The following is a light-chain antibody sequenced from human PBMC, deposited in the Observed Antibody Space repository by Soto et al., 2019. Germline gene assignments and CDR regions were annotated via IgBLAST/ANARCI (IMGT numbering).Light chain of an antibody. V-gene: IGKV3-15*01. CDR3: QQYHNWPLT. CDR2: DAS. Sequence: EIVLTQSPATLSVSPGERATLSCRASQSVSGHLDWYQQKPGQAPRLLIYDASTRATGIPARFSGSGSVAEFTLTISSLQYEDFAVYYCQQYHNWPLTFGGGTKVEIK. CDR1: QSVSGH. J-gene: IGKJ4*01.